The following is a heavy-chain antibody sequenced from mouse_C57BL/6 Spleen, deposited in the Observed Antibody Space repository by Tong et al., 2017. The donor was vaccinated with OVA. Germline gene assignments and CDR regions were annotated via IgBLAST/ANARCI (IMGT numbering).Heavy chain of an antibody. D-gene: IGHD1-1*01. Sequence: VQLQESGAGLVRPGSSVKLSCKASGYTFTSYWMDWVKQRPGQGLEWIGNIYPSDSETHYNQKFKDKATLTVDKSSSTAYMQLSSLISEDSAVYYCARSFHYYGSSHFDYWGQGTTLTVSS. CDR1: GYTFTSYW. V-gene: IGHV1-61*01. CDR3: ARSFHYYGSSHFDY. J-gene: IGHJ2*01. CDR2: IYPSDSET.